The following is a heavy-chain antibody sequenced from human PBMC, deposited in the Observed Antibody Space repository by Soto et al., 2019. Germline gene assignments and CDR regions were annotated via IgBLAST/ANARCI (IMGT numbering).Heavy chain of an antibody. CDR3: ATDLLRGIAAAM. CDR2: FDPEDGET. V-gene: IGHV1-24*01. CDR1: GYTLTELS. J-gene: IGHJ4*02. D-gene: IGHD6-13*01. Sequence: ASVKVSCKVSGYTLTELSMHWVRQAPGKGLEWMGGFDPEDGETIYAQKFQGRVTMTEDTSTDTAYVELSSLRSEDTAVYYCATDLLRGIAAAMWGQGTLVTVSS.